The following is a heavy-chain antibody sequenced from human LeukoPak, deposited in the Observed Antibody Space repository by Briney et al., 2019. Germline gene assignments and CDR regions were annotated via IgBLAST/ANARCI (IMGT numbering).Heavy chain of an antibody. CDR3: ARVSPLGSAFDI. CDR1: GFTFSTYA. V-gene: IGHV3-23*01. CDR2: ISGSGDST. Sequence: GGSLRLSCAASGFTFSTYAVTWVRQAPGKGLEWVSTISGSGDSTYYADSVKGRFTISRDNSKDTLYLQMSSVRVDDTALYHCARVSPLGSAFDIWGQGTMVTVSS. D-gene: IGHD2-15*01. J-gene: IGHJ3*02.